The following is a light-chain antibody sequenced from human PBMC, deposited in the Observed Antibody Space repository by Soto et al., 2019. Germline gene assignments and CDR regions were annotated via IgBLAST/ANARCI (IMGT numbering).Light chain of an antibody. J-gene: IGKJ1*01. V-gene: IGKV1-5*01. CDR1: QSISSW. CDR3: QQYNSYPT. Sequence: DLPITQSPSTLSASIGDRVTITCRASQSISSWLAWYQQKPGKAPKLLIYGACSLESGVPLSFSGTGSGTEFTLTGCRLEPDDFATYYCQQYNSYPTLGQGNKV. CDR2: GAC.